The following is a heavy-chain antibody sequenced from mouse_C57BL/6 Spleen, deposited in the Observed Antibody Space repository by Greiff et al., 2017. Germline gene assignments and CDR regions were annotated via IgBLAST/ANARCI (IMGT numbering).Heavy chain of an antibody. CDR2: FDPEIGDT. J-gene: IGHJ4*01. Sequence: EVQLQQSGAELVRPGASVTLSCPASGFNIKDDYMPWVNRRPEQGLEWIGCFDPEIGDTEYAPTFQGKATITADTSSNTAYLQLSSLTSEDTAVDYCTSPCTTGAMDYWGQGTSVTVSS. D-gene: IGHD5-1*01. CDR3: TSPCTTGAMDY. CDR1: GFNIKDDY. V-gene: IGHV14-4*01.